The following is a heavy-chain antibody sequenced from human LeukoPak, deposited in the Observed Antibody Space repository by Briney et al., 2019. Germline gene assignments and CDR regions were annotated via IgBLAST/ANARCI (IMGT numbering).Heavy chain of an antibody. CDR3: ARVGFTSSWSNFDY. CDR1: GYTFAAYF. Sequence: GASVNVSCKPSGYTFAAYFMHWVRQAPGQGLECMERINPNGGDTNYAQKFQGRATMNGDTSISTAYMELSSLRSDDTAMYYCARVGFTSSWSNFDYWGQGTLVTVSS. CDR2: INPNGGDT. J-gene: IGHJ4*02. V-gene: IGHV1-2*06. D-gene: IGHD6-13*01.